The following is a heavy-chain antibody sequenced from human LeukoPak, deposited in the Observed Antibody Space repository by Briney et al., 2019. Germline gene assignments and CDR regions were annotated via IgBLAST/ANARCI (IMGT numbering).Heavy chain of an antibody. CDR3: ARDFIVGVPAGFDP. CDR2: INPNSGGT. D-gene: IGHD2-2*01. V-gene: IGHV1-2*02. CDR1: GYTFTGYY. Sequence: GASVKVSCKASGYTFTGYYMHWVRQAPGQGLEWMGWINPNSGGTNYAQKFQGRVTMTRDTSISTAYMELSRLRSGDTAVYYCARDFIVGVPAGFDPWGQGTLVTVSS. J-gene: IGHJ5*02.